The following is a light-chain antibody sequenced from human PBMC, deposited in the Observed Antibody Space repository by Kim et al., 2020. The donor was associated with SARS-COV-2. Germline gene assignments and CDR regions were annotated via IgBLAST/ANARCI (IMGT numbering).Light chain of an antibody. CDR2: GAS. J-gene: IGKJ2*01. Sequence: SVSPWGRATLSCRANQGVSSNLAWYQQKPGQAPRLLIYGASTRATGVPDRFSGSGSGTEFSLTISSLQSEDFAVYYCQQYNNWLYTFGQGTKLEI. CDR1: QGVSSN. CDR3: QQYNNWLYT. V-gene: IGKV3-15*01.